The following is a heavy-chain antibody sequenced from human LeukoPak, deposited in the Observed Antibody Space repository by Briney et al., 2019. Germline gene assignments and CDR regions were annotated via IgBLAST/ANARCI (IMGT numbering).Heavy chain of an antibody. Sequence: PGGSLRLSCAASGFTFSSYSMNWVRQAPGKGLEWVSYISSSSSTIYYADSVKGRFTISRDNAKNSLYLQMNSLRDEDTAVYYCARDLGPDYGDYDPHDAFDIWGQGTMVTVSS. D-gene: IGHD4-17*01. CDR2: ISSSSSTI. J-gene: IGHJ3*02. CDR1: GFTFSSYS. CDR3: ARDLGPDYGDYDPHDAFDI. V-gene: IGHV3-48*02.